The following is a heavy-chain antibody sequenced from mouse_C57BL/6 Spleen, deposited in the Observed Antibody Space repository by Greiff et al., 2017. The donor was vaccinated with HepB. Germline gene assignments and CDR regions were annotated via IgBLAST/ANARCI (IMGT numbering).Heavy chain of an antibody. CDR1: GYTFTSYW. CDR2: IHPSDSDT. V-gene: IGHV1-74*01. J-gene: IGHJ1*03. D-gene: IGHD3-3*01. CDR3: AKESCDWYFDV. Sequence: QVQLKQPGAELVKPGASVKVSCKASGYTFTSYWMHWVKQRPGQGLEWIGRIHPSDSDTNYNQKFKSKATLTVDKSSSTAYMQLSSLTSEDSAVDYCAKESCDWYFDVWGTGTTVTVSS.